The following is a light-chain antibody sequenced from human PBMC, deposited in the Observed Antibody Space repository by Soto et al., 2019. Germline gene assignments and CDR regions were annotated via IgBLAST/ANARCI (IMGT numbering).Light chain of an antibody. J-gene: IGLJ1*01. CDR1: SSDVGGYNY. V-gene: IGLV2-14*01. Sequence: QSALTQPASVSGSPGQSITISCTGTSSDVGGYNYVSWYQQHPGKAPKLMIYDVSNRPSGVSNRFSGSKSGNTASLTISGLQAEDEADYHCSSYTSSSTYVFETGTKVTVL. CDR3: SSYTSSSTYV. CDR2: DVS.